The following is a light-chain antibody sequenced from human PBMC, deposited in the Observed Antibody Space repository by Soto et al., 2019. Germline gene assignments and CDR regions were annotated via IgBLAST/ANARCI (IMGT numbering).Light chain of an antibody. CDR3: TSYTPSSTYV. J-gene: IGLJ1*01. V-gene: IGLV2-14*03. CDR1: SSDVGNYNY. CDR2: AVS. Sequence: QSALTQPASVSGSPGQSITISCTGTSSDVGNYNYVSWYRQYPGKAPKLMIYAVSRRPSGVSNRFSGSKSGNTASLTISGLEAEDEADYYCTSYTPSSTYVFGTGTNLTVL.